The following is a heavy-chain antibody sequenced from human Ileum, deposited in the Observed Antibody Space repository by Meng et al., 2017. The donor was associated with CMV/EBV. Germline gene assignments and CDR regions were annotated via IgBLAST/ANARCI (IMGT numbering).Heavy chain of an antibody. Sequence: PPDAAPGVWTLSESLPLTCTASGGAIRSYYWSWIRTPARKGLEWIGRLSTTGSTNYNPYLKSRVTMSVDTSKNQFSMRLTSVTAADTAVYYCARGPGGFGDFNFDYWGQGTLVTVSS. D-gene: IGHD3-16*01. J-gene: IGHJ4*02. CDR2: LSTTGST. V-gene: IGHV4-4*07. CDR3: ARGPGGFGDFNFDY. CDR1: GGAIRSYY.